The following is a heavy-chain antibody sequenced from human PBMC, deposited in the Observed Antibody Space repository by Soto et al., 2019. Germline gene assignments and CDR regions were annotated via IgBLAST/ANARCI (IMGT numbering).Heavy chain of an antibody. CDR2: ISINGDTT. J-gene: IGHJ3*02. D-gene: IGHD3-16*01. V-gene: IGHV3-23*01. CDR3: VKVYMWGSHDALDI. Sequence: EVQLLESGGGLVQPGGSLRLSCAASGFTFSAYAVTWVRQAPGKGLEWVSSISINGDTTFYADSVKGRFTISRDNFKNTLYLQMNRLRVEDTAVYYCVKVYMWGSHDALDIWGQGAMVTVSS. CDR1: GFTFSAYA.